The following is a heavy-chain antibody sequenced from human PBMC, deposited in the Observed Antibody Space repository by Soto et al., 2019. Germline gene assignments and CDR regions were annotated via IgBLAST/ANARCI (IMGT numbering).Heavy chain of an antibody. CDR3: ASPSPLYSSSPWTFNY. J-gene: IGHJ4*02. D-gene: IGHD6-6*01. CDR1: GYSFTSYW. Sequence: PGESLKISCKGSGYSFTSYWIGWVRQMPGKGLEWMGIIYPGDSDTRYSPSFQGQVTISADKSISTAYLQWSSLKASDTAMYYCASPSPLYSSSPWTFNYWGQGTLVTVSS. V-gene: IGHV5-51*01. CDR2: IYPGDSDT.